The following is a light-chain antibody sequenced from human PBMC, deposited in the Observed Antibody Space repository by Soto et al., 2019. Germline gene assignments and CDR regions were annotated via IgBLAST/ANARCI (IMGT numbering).Light chain of an antibody. CDR3: SSYTSSSTYV. CDR1: SSDVGGYNY. CDR2: DVS. V-gene: IGLV2-14*01. J-gene: IGLJ1*01. Sequence: QSALTQPASVSGSPRQSITIACTGTSSDVGGYNYVSWYQQYPGKAPRLVISDVSNRPSGVSNRFSGSKSGNSASLTISGLQAEDEADYYCSSYTSSSTYVFGTGTKLTVL.